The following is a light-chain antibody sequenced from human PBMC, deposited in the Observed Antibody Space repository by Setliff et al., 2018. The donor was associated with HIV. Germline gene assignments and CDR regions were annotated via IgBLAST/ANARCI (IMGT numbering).Light chain of an antibody. CDR2: DVS. CDR1: SSDVGNNNY. CDR3: SSFGRNSLFV. Sequence: QSALTQPASVSGSPGQSITISCTGTSSDVGNNNYVAWYQQYPGKAPKLTIYDVSERPSGVSNRFSGFKSGNTASLIISGLQAEDEADYYCSSFGRNSLFVFGSGTKGTVL. J-gene: IGLJ1*01. V-gene: IGLV2-14*03.